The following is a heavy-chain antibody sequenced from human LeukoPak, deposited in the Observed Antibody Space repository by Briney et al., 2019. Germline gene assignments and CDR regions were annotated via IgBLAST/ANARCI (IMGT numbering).Heavy chain of an antibody. CDR3: AREHYNWNDKYFDY. V-gene: IGHV3-66*01. D-gene: IGHD1-1*01. Sequence: GGSLRLSCAASGFTVSSNYMSWVRQAPGKGLEWVSVIYSGGSTYYADSVKGRFTISRDNSKNTLYLQMNSLRAEDTAVYYCAREHYNWNDKYFDYWGQGTLVTVSS. J-gene: IGHJ4*02. CDR1: GFTVSSNY. CDR2: IYSGGST.